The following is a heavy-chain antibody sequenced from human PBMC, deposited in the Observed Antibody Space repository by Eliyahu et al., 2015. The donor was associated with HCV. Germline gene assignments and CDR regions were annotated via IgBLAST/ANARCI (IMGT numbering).Heavy chain of an antibody. D-gene: IGHD5-12*01. CDR3: ARAEYKRLRHLDY. V-gene: IGHV3-48*03. Sequence: EVQLVESGGGLVQPGGSLRLSCAASGFTFSSYEMNWVRQAPGKGLEWVSYISSSGSTIYYADSVKGRFTISRDNAKNSLYLQMNSLRAEDTAVYYCARAEYKRLRHLDYWGQGTLVTVSS. CDR2: ISSSGSTI. J-gene: IGHJ4*02. CDR1: GFTFSSYE.